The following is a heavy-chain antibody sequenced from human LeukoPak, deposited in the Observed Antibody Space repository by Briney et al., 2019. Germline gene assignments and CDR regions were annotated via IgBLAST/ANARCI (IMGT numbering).Heavy chain of an antibody. CDR2: INTNTGNP. J-gene: IGHJ5*02. V-gene: IGHV7-4-1*02. CDR3: ARDGYYGSGSYPNWFDP. Sequence: ASVKVSCKASGYTFTSYAMNWVRQAPGQGLEWMGWINTNTGNPTYAQGFTGRFVFSLDTSVSTAYLQISSLKAEDTAVYYCARDGYYGSGSYPNWFDPWGQGTLVTVSS. CDR1: GYTFTSYA. D-gene: IGHD3-10*01.